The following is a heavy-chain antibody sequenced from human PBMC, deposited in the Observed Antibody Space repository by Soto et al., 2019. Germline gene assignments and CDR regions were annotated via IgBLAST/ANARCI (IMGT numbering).Heavy chain of an antibody. V-gene: IGHV3-7*01. CDR2: IKQDGSEK. Sequence: GGSLRLSCAASGFTFSSYWMSWVRQAPGKGLEWVANIKQDGSEKYYVDSVKGRFTISRDNAKNSLYLQMNSLRAEDTAVYYCARGRGRYGDYYYYYMDVWGKGTTVTVSS. D-gene: IGHD4-17*01. CDR1: GFTFSSYW. CDR3: ARGRGRYGDYYYYYMDV. J-gene: IGHJ6*03.